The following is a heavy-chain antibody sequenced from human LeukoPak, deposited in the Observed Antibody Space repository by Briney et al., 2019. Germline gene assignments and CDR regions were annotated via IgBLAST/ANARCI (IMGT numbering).Heavy chain of an antibody. CDR1: GGSISSYY. V-gene: IGHV4-4*07. J-gene: IGHJ6*02. Sequence: PSETLSLTCTVSGGSISSYYWSWIRQPAGKGLEWIGRIYTSGSTNYNSSLKSRVTMSVDTSKNQFSLKLSSVTAADTAVYYCARVVRYSYGEPTTGYGMDVWGQGTTVTVSS. CDR3: ARVVRYSYGEPTTGYGMDV. CDR2: IYTSGST. D-gene: IGHD5-18*01.